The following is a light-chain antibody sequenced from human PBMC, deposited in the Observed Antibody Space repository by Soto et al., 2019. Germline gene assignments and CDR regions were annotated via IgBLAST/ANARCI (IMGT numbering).Light chain of an antibody. CDR2: DVS. J-gene: IGLJ2*01. CDR3: SSYSTNSPVL. Sequence: QSVLTQPASVSGSPGQSITISCTGTSSDVGGYNYVSWCQHHPGKAPKLIIYDVSNRPSGVSNRFSASKSDNTASLTISGLQAEDEADYYCSSYSTNSPVLLGGGTKVTVL. V-gene: IGLV2-14*03. CDR1: SSDVGGYNY.